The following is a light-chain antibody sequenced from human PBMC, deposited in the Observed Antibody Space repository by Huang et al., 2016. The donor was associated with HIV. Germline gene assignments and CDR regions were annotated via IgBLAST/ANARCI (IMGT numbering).Light chain of an antibody. Sequence: DVVVTQTPLSLSVAPGQPASISCKSSQSLLHSDGKTYMYWYLQKPGQSPQLLIYEVSRRVSGVSDRFSGSGSGTDFTLKISRVEAEDVGVYYCMQGIHHPRTFGQGTKVEIK. CDR1: QSLLHSDGKTY. CDR2: EVS. J-gene: IGKJ1*01. CDR3: MQGIHHPRT. V-gene: IGKV2-29*02.